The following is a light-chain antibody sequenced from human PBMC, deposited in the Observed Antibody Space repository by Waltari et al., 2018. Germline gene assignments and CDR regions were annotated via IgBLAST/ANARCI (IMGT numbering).Light chain of an antibody. CDR1: QGISSR. CDR2: DAS. V-gene: IGKV1-12*01. Sequence: DIQMSQSPSSVSASVGDRVTLTCRASQGISSRLAWYQQKPGKAPQLLISDASSLHSVVPSRFSGSGSGTDFTLTISSLQPEDFATYYCLQVDSFPRTFGQGTKVEVK. CDR3: LQVDSFPRT. J-gene: IGKJ1*01.